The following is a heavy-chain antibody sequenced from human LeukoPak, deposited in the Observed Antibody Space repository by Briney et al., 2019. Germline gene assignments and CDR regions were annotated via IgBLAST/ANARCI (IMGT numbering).Heavy chain of an antibody. Sequence: ASVKVSCKVSGYNLTELSMHWVRQAPGQGLEWMGIINPNAGTTSYAQKFRGRVTVTRDTSTSTVYMELSSLRSEDTAVYYCARDLSGGKLRYFDWLPPDYWGQGTLVTVSS. CDR1: GYNLTELS. J-gene: IGHJ4*02. CDR3: ARDLSGGKLRYFDWLPPDY. V-gene: IGHV1-46*01. D-gene: IGHD3-9*01. CDR2: INPNAGTT.